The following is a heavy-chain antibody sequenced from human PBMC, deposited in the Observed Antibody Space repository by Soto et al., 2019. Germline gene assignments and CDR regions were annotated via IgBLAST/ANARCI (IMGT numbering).Heavy chain of an antibody. V-gene: IGHV3-30*18. CDR3: AKDGAIAAADYFFDY. Sequence: QVQLVESGGGVVQPGRSLKLSCAASGFTFSNYAIHWVRQAPGKGLEWVAVIASDGKDKRYADSVKGRFTISRDNSKNTVYLQMNRLRTEDTAVYYCAKDGAIAAADYFFDYWGQGSLVTVSS. D-gene: IGHD6-13*01. CDR1: GFTFSNYA. CDR2: IASDGKDK. J-gene: IGHJ4*02.